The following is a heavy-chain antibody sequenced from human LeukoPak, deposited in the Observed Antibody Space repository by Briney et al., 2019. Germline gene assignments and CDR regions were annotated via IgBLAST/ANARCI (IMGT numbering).Heavy chain of an antibody. D-gene: IGHD2-21*02. CDR3: ARDSAPIGVTFDY. CDR2: IYYSGST. V-gene: IGHV4-39*07. CDR1: GGSISSSSYY. Sequence: SETLSLTCTVSGGSISSSSYYRGWIRQPPGKGLEWIGSIYYSGSTYYNPSLKSRVTISVDTSKNQFSLKLSSVTAADTAVYYCARDSAPIGVTFDYWGQGTLVTVSS. J-gene: IGHJ4*02.